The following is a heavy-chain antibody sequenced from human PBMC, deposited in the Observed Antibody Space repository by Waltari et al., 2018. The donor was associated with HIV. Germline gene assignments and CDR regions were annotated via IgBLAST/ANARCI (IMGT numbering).Heavy chain of an antibody. Sequence: QLQLQESGPGLVKPSETLSLTCPVSGGSIRSSSYYWGWIRQPPGKGLEWIGSIYYSGSTYYNPSLKSRVTISVDTSKNQFSLKLSSVTAADTAVYYCARLGIRESGPWGQGTLVTVSS. CDR1: GGSIRSSSYY. V-gene: IGHV4-39*01. CDR3: ARLGIRESGP. J-gene: IGHJ5*02. CDR2: IYYSGST. D-gene: IGHD3-10*01.